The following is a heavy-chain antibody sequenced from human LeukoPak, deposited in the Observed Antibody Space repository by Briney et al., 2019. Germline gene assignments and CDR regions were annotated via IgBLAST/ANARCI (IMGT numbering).Heavy chain of an antibody. CDR3: TKNAGRREGWFDP. CDR2: IESDESIR. V-gene: IGHV3-30*02. CDR1: GLTFRRYG. J-gene: IGHJ5*02. D-gene: IGHD1-26*01. Sequence: PGGSLRLSCAAFGLTFRRYGMHWVRQPPGKGLEWVAFIESDESIRQYADLVKGRFTISRDNSKNMLYLQMNSLTTEDTAMYYCTKNAGRREGWFDPWGQGTLVTVSS.